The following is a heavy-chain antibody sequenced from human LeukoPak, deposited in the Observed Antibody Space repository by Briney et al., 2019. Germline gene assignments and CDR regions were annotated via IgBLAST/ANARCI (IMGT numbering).Heavy chain of an antibody. CDR1: GGTFRSYS. Sequence: GSSVKVSCKASGGTFRSYSFSWVRQAPGQGLEWMGGIIPILGAANYAQKFQGRVTITADESTSTSYMELSSLRSGDTAVYYCARESNHWFDPWGQGTLVTVSS. D-gene: IGHD1-14*01. V-gene: IGHV1-69*01. J-gene: IGHJ5*02. CDR3: ARESNHWFDP. CDR2: IIPILGAA.